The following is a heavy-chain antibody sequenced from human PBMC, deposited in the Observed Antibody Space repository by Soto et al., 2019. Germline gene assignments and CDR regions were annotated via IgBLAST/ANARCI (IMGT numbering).Heavy chain of an antibody. J-gene: IGHJ6*02. CDR1: GGTFSNYA. V-gene: IGHV1-69*01. D-gene: IGHD2-2*01. Sequence: QVQLVQSGAEVKKPGSSVKVSCKASGGTFSNYAIIWVRQAPGQGLEWVGGIIPLFGTVNNAQKFQGRVRITADESTSTAYMELSSLRSEDTAVYYCAQRCSSSDCPRKYHYAMDVWGQGTAVTVSS. CDR3: AQRCSSSDCPRKYHYAMDV. CDR2: IIPLFGTV.